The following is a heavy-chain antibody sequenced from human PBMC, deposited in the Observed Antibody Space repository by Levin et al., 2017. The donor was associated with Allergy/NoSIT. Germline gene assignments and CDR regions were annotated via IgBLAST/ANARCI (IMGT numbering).Heavy chain of an antibody. CDR2: IYPEDSDT. Sequence: GESLKISCKTSGYSFTNYWIGWVRQMPGKGLEWMGLIYPEDSDTRYSPSFRGQVTISADKSITTAYLQWSSLKAPDTAMYYCVRRGGSGYSIYYWGRGTLVTVSS. J-gene: IGHJ4*02. D-gene: IGHD6-25*01. V-gene: IGHV5-51*01. CDR3: VRRGGSGYSIYY. CDR1: GYSFTNYW.